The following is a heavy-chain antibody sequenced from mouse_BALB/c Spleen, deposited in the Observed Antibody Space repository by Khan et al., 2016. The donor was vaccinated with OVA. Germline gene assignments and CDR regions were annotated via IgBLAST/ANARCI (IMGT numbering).Heavy chain of an antibody. V-gene: IGHV1-7*01. Sequence: VQLQESGAELAKPGASVKMSCKASGYTFINYWILWVKQRPGQGLEWIGYINPSTAYTDYNQNFKDKATLTADKSSRTAYMQLSSLTSEDSAVEYCARRGLRWYFDYWGQGTTVTVSS. CDR1: GYTFINYW. D-gene: IGHD1-1*01. CDR2: INPSTAYT. CDR3: ARRGLRWYFDY. J-gene: IGHJ2*01.